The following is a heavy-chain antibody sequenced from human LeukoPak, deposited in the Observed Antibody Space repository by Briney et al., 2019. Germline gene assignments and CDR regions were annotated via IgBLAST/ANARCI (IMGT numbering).Heavy chain of an antibody. CDR2: IRYDGSNK. CDR1: GFTLSNYG. Sequence: PGGSLRLSCAASGFTLSNYGMHWVRQAPGKGLEWVAFIRYDGSNKYYADSVKGRFTISRDNSKNTLYLQMNSLRAEDTAVYYCAKLADIVVVPATMYYFDYWGQGTLVTVSS. J-gene: IGHJ4*02. V-gene: IGHV3-30*02. D-gene: IGHD2-2*01. CDR3: AKLADIVVVPATMYYFDY.